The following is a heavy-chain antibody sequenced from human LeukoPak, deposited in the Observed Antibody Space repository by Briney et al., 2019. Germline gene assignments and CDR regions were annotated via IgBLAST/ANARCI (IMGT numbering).Heavy chain of an antibody. J-gene: IGHJ4*02. D-gene: IGHD3-22*01. CDR3: AKVVDYYDSLDYFDY. V-gene: IGHV3-23*01. CDR2: MSGSGGHM. CDR1: GFTFSNYG. Sequence: GGSLRLSCAASGFTFSNYGMSWVRQAPGKGLEWVSAMSGSGGHMYYTDSVKGRFTISRDNSTNTLYLQMNSLRAEDTAVYYCAKVVDYYDSLDYFDYWGQGTLVTVSS.